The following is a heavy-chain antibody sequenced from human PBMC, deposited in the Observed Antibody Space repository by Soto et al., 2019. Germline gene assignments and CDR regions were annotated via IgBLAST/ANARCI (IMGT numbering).Heavy chain of an antibody. CDR2: ISYDGSNK. D-gene: IGHD5-12*01. Sequence: PVGSLRLSCAASGITFSNYGMHWVRQAPGKGLEWVAVISYDGSNKYYADSVKGRFTTSRDNSNNMLYLQMNSLRVEDTAVYSCARDRRGHGERYNFGEYFHHWGQGTLVTVSS. CDR3: ARDRRGHGERYNFGEYFHH. V-gene: IGHV3-30*03. CDR1: GITFSNYG. J-gene: IGHJ1*01.